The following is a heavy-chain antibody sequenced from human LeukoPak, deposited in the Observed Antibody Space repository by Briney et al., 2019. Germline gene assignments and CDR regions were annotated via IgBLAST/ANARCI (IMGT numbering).Heavy chain of an antibody. Sequence: SETLSLTCTVSGGSISSSSYYWGWIRQPSGKGLEWIGSIYYSGSTYYNPSLKSRVTISVDTSKNQFSLKLSSVTAADTAVYYCAGETWFGDGGLYYYYYGMDVWGQGTTVTVSS. CDR3: AGETWFGDGGLYYYYYGMDV. D-gene: IGHD3-10*01. CDR1: GGSISSSSYY. V-gene: IGHV4-39*01. J-gene: IGHJ6*02. CDR2: IYYSGST.